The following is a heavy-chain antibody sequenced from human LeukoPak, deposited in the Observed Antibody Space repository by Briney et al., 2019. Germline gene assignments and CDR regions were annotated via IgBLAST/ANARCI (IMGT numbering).Heavy chain of an antibody. CDR3: IRDVPSGGYSHGCFDY. D-gene: IGHD5-18*01. Sequence: AGGSLRLSCTGSGFSFGDYTITWVRQAPGKGLEWLGFIRTKVYGGTTEYAASVKGRFTIPRDDFKSIAHLQMNSLKIEDTALYLCIRDVPSGGYSHGCFDYWGQGTLVTVSS. J-gene: IGHJ4*02. CDR1: GFSFGDYT. CDR2: IRTKVYGGTT. V-gene: IGHV3-49*04.